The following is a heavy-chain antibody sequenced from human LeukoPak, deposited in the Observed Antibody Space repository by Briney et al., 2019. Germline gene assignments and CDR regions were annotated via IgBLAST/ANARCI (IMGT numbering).Heavy chain of an antibody. CDR1: GFTFSSYW. CDR2: IKQDGSEK. J-gene: IGHJ4*02. CDR3: ARMNKAFVAGSYYFDY. V-gene: IGHV3-7*01. D-gene: IGHD3-16*01. Sequence: PGGSLRLSCAASGFTFSSYWMSWVRQAPGKGLEWVANIKQDGSEKYYVDSVKGRFTISRDNAKNSLYLQMNSLRAEDTAVYYCARMNKAFVAGSYYFDYWGQGTLVTVSS.